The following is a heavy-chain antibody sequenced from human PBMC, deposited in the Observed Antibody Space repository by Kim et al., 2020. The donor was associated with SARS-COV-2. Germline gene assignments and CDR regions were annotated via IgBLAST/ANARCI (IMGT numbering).Heavy chain of an antibody. CDR3: ARLVPGIAVAGGEFDY. D-gene: IGHD6-19*01. Sequence: SLKSRDTISVDTSKNQCSLKLSSVTAADTAVYYCARLVPGIAVAGGEFDYWGQGTLVTVSS. J-gene: IGHJ4*02. V-gene: IGHV4-39*01.